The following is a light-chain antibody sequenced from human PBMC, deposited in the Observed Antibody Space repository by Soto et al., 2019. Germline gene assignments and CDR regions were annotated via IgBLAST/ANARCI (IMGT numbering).Light chain of an antibody. V-gene: IGKV3-11*01. CDR1: QSVTSA. Sequence: EIVLTQSPDTLSLSPGERATLSCRASQSVTSALVWYQQKLGQAPRLLMYAASSRATGTPAGFSGSGSGTDFTLTISSLEPEDFAVYYCQQRSNWPLTFGGGTKVDIK. CDR3: QQRSNWPLT. J-gene: IGKJ4*01. CDR2: AAS.